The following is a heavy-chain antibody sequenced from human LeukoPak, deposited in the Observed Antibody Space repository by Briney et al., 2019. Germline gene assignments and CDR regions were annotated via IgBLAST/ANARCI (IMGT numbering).Heavy chain of an antibody. V-gene: IGHV1-2*02. CDR2: INPNSGGT. J-gene: IGHJ4*02. CDR3: PRGSLELRYFDWLLSFVRFDY. CDR1: GYTFTGYY. Sequence: GASVKVSCKASGYTFTGYYMHWVRQAPGQGLEWMGWINPNSGGTNYAQKYQGRVIMTRDTSISTAYMELSRLRSDDTAVHYCPRGSLELRYFDWLLSFVRFDYWGQGTLVTVPS. D-gene: IGHD3-9*01.